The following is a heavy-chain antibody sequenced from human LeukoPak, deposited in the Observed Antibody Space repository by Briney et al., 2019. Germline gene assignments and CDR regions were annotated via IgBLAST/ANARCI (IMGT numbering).Heavy chain of an antibody. V-gene: IGHV1-18*04. CDR3: ARGYSYGSDYYYGMDV. D-gene: IGHD5-18*01. Sequence: GASVKVSCKASGYTFTGYYMHWVRQAPGQGLEWMGWISGYNGNTKYAQKVQGRVTMTTDTSTSTAYMELRSLRSDDTAVYYCARGYSYGSDYYYGMDVWGQGTTVTVSS. CDR1: GYTFTGYY. J-gene: IGHJ6*02. CDR2: ISGYNGNT.